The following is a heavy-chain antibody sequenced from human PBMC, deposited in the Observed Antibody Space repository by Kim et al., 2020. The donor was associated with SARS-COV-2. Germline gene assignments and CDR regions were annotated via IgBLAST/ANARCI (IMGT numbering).Heavy chain of an antibody. CDR2: ISYDGSNK. CDR3: ASLYSGSPNDALDI. CDR1: GFTFSSYA. Sequence: GGSLRLSCAASGFTFSSYAMHWVRQAPGKGLEWVAVISYDGSNKYYADSVKGRFTISRDNSKNTLYLQMNSLRAEDTAVYYCASLYSGSPNDALDIWGQGTMVTVSS. V-gene: IGHV3-30*04. D-gene: IGHD1-26*01. J-gene: IGHJ3*02.